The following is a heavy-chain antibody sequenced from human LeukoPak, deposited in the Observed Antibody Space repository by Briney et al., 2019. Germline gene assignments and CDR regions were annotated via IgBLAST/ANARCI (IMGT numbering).Heavy chain of an antibody. CDR2: IMQDGSEK. J-gene: IGHJ4*02. V-gene: IGHV3-7*03. D-gene: IGHD3-9*01. Sequence: GGSLRLSCAASGFTFSSYWMSWVRQAPGKGLEWVANIMQDGSEKYYVDSVKGRFTISRDNAKNSLYLQMNSLRAEDTAVYYCARGSDILTGTAPFDYWGQGTLVTVSS. CDR1: GFTFSSYW. CDR3: ARGSDILTGTAPFDY.